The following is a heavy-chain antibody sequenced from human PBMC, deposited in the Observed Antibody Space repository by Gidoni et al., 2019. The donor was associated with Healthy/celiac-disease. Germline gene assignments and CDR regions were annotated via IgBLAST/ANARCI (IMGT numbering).Heavy chain of an antibody. J-gene: IGHJ4*02. Sequence: QVQLQESGPGLVKPSQPLSLTCTVSGGSISSGGYYWSWLRQHPGKGLEWIGYIYYSGSTYYNPSLKSRVTISVDTSKNQFSLKLSSVTAADTAVYYCARSKWELLIDYWGQGTLVTVSS. CDR3: ARSKWELLIDY. V-gene: IGHV4-31*03. CDR1: GGSISSGGYY. CDR2: IYYSGST. D-gene: IGHD1-26*01.